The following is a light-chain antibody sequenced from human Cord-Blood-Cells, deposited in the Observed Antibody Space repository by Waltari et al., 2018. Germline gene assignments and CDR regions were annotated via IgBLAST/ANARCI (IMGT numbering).Light chain of an antibody. Sequence: DIQMIQSPSSLSPSVGDRVTIPCRASQGISNYLAWYQQKPGKVPKLLIYAASTLQSGVPSRFSGSGSGTDFTLTISSLQPEDVATYYCQKYNSAPHTFGPGTKVDIK. J-gene: IGKJ3*01. CDR1: QGISNY. CDR2: AAS. V-gene: IGKV1-27*01. CDR3: QKYNSAPHT.